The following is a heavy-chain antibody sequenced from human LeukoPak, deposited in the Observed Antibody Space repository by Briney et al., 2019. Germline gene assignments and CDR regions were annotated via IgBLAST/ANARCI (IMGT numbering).Heavy chain of an antibody. J-gene: IGHJ4*02. D-gene: IGHD3-22*01. V-gene: IGHV5-51*01. CDR2: IYPGDSDT. CDR1: GDTFSSDW. Sequence: GESLKISCKGFGDTFSSDWIGWVRQMPGKGLEWTGIIYPGDSDTRYSPSFQGQVTISADKSISTAYLQWSSLKASDTAMYYCARRRIGVNYYDSSDADYFDYWGQGTLVTVSS. CDR3: ARRRIGVNYYDSSDADYFDY.